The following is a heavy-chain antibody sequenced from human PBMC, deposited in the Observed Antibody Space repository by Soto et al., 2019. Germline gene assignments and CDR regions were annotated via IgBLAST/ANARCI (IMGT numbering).Heavy chain of an antibody. Sequence: ASVKVSCKASGFSLTGYYFHWIRAAPGQGLEWLWWINPNTGGTTYAQKFQGRVTLTWDTSINTAYMELSILRPDDTAMYYSSASGYYYYYYGMDVWGQGTTVTVSS. D-gene: IGHD6-6*01. J-gene: IGHJ6*02. CDR2: INPNTGGT. CDR3: SASGYYYYYYGMDV. V-gene: IGHV1-2*02. CDR1: GFSLTGYY.